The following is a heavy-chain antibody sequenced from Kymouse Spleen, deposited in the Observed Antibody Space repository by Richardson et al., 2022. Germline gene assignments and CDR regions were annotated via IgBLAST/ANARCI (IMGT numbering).Heavy chain of an antibody. V-gene: IGHV3-9*01. D-gene: IGHD1-14*01,IGHD1-20*01,IGHD1-7*01. CDR2: ISWNSGSI. J-gene: IGHJ6*02. CDR1: GFTFDDYA. Sequence: EVQLVESGGGLVQPGRSLRLSCAASGFTFDDYAMHWVRQAPGKGLEWVSGISWNSGSIGYADSVKGRFTISRDNAKNSLYLQMNSLRAEDTALYYCAKVGINYYGMDVWGQGTTVTVSS. CDR3: AKVGINYYGMDV.